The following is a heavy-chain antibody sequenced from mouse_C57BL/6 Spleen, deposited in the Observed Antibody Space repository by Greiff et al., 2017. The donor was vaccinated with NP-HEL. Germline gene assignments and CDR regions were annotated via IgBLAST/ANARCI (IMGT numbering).Heavy chain of an antibody. J-gene: IGHJ3*01. CDR2: ISNGGGST. Sequence: EVMLVESGGGLVQPGGSLKLSCAASGFTFSDYYMYWVRQTPEKRLEWVAYISNGGGSTYYPDTVKGRFTISRDNAKNTLYLQMSRLKSEDTAMYYCARHGGAPFAYWGQGTLVTVSA. CDR3: ARHGGAPFAY. V-gene: IGHV5-12*01. CDR1: GFTFSDYY.